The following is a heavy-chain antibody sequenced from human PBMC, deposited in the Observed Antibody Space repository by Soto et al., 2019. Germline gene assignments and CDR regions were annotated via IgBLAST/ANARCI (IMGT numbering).Heavy chain of an antibody. Sequence: SETLSLTCTVSGGSISSSSYYWGWIRQPPGKGLEWIGSIYYSGSTYYNPSLKSRVTISVDTSKNQFSLKLSSVAAADTAVYYCARLRITMIVAGYYFDYWGQGTLVTVSS. CDR2: IYYSGST. CDR1: GGSISSSSYY. D-gene: IGHD3-22*01. J-gene: IGHJ4*02. V-gene: IGHV4-39*01. CDR3: ARLRITMIVAGYYFDY.